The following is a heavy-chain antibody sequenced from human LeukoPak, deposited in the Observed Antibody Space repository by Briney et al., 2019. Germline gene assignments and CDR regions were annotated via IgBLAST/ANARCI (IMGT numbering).Heavy chain of an antibody. CDR2: LTGSGDGT. CDR1: GFTFSSYG. V-gene: IGHV3-23*01. J-gene: IGHJ4*02. D-gene: IGHD6-19*01. Sequence: GGSLRLSCAASGFTFSSYGMSWVRQAPGKGLEWVSALTGSGDGTYHADSVKGRFTISRDNSKNTLYLQMNSLRAEDTAVYYCARYSSDWGFDSWGQGTLVTVSS. CDR3: ARYSSDWGFDS.